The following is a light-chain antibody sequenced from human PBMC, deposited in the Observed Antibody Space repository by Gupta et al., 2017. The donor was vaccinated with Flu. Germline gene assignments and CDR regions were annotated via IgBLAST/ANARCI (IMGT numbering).Light chain of an antibody. J-gene: IGLJ2*01. CDR3: QTWGTGSVV. CDR2: VNSDGSH. V-gene: IGLV4-69*02. CDR1: SGHSTYA. Sequence: QPALTQSPSASASLGTSVKLTCTLSSGHSTYAIAWYQQQPGKGPRFLMRVNSDGSHNKGDGIPDRFAGSSSGTGRYLTISSLQSEDEADYYCQTWGTGSVVFGGGTKLTVL.